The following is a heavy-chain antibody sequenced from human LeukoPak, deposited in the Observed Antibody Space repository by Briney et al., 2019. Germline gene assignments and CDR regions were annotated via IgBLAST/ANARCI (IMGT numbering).Heavy chain of an antibody. J-gene: IGHJ5*02. CDR3: ARGRSGMDTINSWSDP. CDR1: GYTFIGYY. Sequence: ASVKDSCRASGYTFIGYYMHWVRQAPGQELEWMGWINPNSGGTNYAQKFEGRSTMTRDTSITTAYMELSRLRSDDTAVYYCARGRSGMDTINSWSDPWGQGALVTVSS. CDR2: INPNSGGT. V-gene: IGHV1-2*02. D-gene: IGHD5-24*01.